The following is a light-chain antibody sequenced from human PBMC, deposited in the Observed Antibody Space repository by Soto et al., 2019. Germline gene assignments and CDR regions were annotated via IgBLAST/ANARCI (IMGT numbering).Light chain of an antibody. Sequence: EIVLTQSPGPLSLSPGERATLSCRASQSVSSSYLAGYQQKPGQAPRPLIYGASRRAIGIPDRCSGSGAGTDFNLTISRREPEDFAVYYCQQYCSSPWTFGQGTKVEIK. CDR2: GAS. CDR3: QQYCSSPWT. J-gene: IGKJ1*01. V-gene: IGKV3-20*01. CDR1: QSVSSSY.